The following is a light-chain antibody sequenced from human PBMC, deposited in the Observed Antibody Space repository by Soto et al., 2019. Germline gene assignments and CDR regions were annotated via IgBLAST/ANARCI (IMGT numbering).Light chain of an antibody. J-gene: IGKJ5*01. CDR1: QSVSSSY. CDR3: QQYGSSPIT. V-gene: IGKV3D-20*01. Sequence: VWTQSPVTLSLSPGERATLSFRSSQSVSSSYLAWYQQKPGLAPRLLIYDASSRATGIPDRFSGSGSGTDFTLTISRLEPEDFAVYYCQQYGSSPITFGQGTRLEIK. CDR2: DAS.